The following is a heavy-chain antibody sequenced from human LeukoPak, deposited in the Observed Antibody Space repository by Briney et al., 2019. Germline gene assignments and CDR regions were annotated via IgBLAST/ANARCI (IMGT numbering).Heavy chain of an antibody. CDR3: ARLRAYYYDSSGYYNFDF. CDR2: ISYSGRT. V-gene: IGHV4-39*01. J-gene: IGHJ4*02. Sequence: PSETLSLTCTVSGGSTSSSSFYWGWIRQPPGKGLECIGRISYSGRTYYNPSLQSRVTISVDTSKNQFSLRLSSVTAADTAVYYCARLRAYYYDSSGYYNFDFWGQGTLVTVSS. CDR1: GGSTSSSSFY. D-gene: IGHD3-22*01.